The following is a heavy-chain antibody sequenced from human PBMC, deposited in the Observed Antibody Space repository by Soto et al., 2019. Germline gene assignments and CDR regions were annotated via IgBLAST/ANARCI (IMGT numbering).Heavy chain of an antibody. CDR1: GGSISSYY. Sequence: SETLSLTCTVSGGSISSYYWSWRRQPPGKGLEWIGYIYYSGSTNYNPSLKSRVTISVDTSKNQFSLKLSSVTAADTAVYYCAREVDTAMASEYYFDYWGQGTLVTVSS. J-gene: IGHJ4*02. CDR2: IYYSGST. D-gene: IGHD5-18*01. CDR3: AREVDTAMASEYYFDY. V-gene: IGHV4-59*01.